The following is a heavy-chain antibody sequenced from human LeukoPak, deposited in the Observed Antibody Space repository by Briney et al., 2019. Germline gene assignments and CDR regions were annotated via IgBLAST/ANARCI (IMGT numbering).Heavy chain of an antibody. J-gene: IGHJ6*02. CDR2: ISGDSRAI. Sequence: GGSLRLSCAASGFTFNSYSINWVRQAPGKGLEWVSYISGDSRAIYYADSVKGRFTISRDNAKNSLYLQMNSLRAEDTAVYYCARDHRYGMDVWGQGTTVTVSS. V-gene: IGHV3-48*04. CDR3: ARDHRYGMDV. CDR1: GFTFNSYS.